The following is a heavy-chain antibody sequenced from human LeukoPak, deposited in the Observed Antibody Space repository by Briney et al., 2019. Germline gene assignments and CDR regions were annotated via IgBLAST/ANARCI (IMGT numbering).Heavy chain of an antibody. CDR2: IYYSGST. J-gene: IGHJ5*02. CDR3: ARDEDYYGSGNWFDP. Sequence: SETLSLTCTVSGGSISSSSYYWGWIRQPPGKGLEWIGSIYYSGSTYYNPSLKSRVTISVDTSKNQFSLKLSSVTAADTAVYYCARDEDYYGSGNWFDPWGQGTLVTASS. D-gene: IGHD3-10*01. V-gene: IGHV4-39*07. CDR1: GGSISSSSYY.